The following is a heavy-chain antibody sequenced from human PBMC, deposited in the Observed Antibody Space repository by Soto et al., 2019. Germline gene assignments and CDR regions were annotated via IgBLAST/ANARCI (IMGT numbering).Heavy chain of an antibody. V-gene: IGHV3-23*01. D-gene: IGHD6-19*01. CDR1: GFTFSIYA. Sequence: VQLLESGGGLVQPGGSLRLSCAASGFTFSIYAMSWVRQAPGKGLEWVSGIGADGSTYYADFVKGRFTISRDNSKDTLYLQTNSLRAEDTAVYYCARYASGWFAWGQGTLVTVSS. CDR3: ARYASGWFA. J-gene: IGHJ4*02. CDR2: IGADGST.